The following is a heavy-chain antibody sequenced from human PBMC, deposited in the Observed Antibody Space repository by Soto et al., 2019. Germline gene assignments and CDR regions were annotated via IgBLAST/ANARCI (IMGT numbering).Heavy chain of an antibody. CDR3: ARRIVGAHYFDY. CDR1: GGTFSSYA. V-gene: IGHV1-69*06. J-gene: IGHJ4*02. Sequence: SVKVSCKASGGTFSSYAISWVRQAPGQGLEWMGGIIPIFGTANYAQKFQGRVTITADKSTSTAYMELSSLRSEDTAVYYCARRIVGAHYFDYWGQGTLVTVSS. D-gene: IGHD1-26*01. CDR2: IIPIFGTA.